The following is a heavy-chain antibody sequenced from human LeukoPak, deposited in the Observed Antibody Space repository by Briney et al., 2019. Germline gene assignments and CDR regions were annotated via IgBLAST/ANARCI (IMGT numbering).Heavy chain of an antibody. Sequence: GGSLRLPCAASGFTFSSYWMSWVRQAPGKGLEWVANIKQDGSEKYYVDSVKGRFTISRDNAKNSLFLQMNSLRAEDTAVYYCVKNSGWYCLDYWGQGTLVTVSS. CDR2: IKQDGSEK. CDR3: VKNSGWYCLDY. V-gene: IGHV3-7*03. CDR1: GFTFSSYW. J-gene: IGHJ4*02. D-gene: IGHD6-13*01.